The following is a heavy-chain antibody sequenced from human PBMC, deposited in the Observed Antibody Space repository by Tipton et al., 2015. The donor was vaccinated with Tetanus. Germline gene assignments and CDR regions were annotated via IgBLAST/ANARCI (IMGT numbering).Heavy chain of an antibody. CDR2: VYHSGSA. V-gene: IGHV4-30-4*01. Sequence: TLSLTCSVSGVSISSDDYYWSWIRQYPGKGLEWIGYVYHSGSAYYKPSLKGRATISVDTSKNKFSLNLTSLTAADTAVYHCARAQRLLPYSYAMDVWGQGGAVTVSS. J-gene: IGHJ6*02. CDR1: GVSISSDDYY. CDR3: ARAQRLLPYSYAMDV. D-gene: IGHD6-25*01.